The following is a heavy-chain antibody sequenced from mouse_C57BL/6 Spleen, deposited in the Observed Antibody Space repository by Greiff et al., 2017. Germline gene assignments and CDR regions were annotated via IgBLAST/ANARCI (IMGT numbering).Heavy chain of an antibody. CDR1: GFTFSSYA. Sequence: EVQGVESGGGLVKPGGSLKLSCAASGFTFSSYAMSWVRQTPEKRLEWVATISDGGSYTYYPDNVKGRFTISRDNAKNNLYLQMSHLKSEDTAMYYCARDLYDYTFAMDYWGQGTSVTVSS. D-gene: IGHD2-4*01. J-gene: IGHJ4*01. V-gene: IGHV5-4*01. CDR2: ISDGGSYT. CDR3: ARDLYDYTFAMDY.